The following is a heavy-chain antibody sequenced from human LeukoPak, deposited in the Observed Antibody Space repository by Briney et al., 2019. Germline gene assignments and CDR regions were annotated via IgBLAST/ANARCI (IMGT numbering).Heavy chain of an antibody. V-gene: IGHV3-30-3*01. Sequence: GGSLRLSCAASGFTFSSYAMHWVRQAPGKELEWVAVISYDGSNKYYADSVKGRFTISRDNAKSSLHLQMDSLRAEDTAVYYCTKHITTDATTPFYYGMDVWGQGTTVTVSS. J-gene: IGHJ6*02. CDR2: ISYDGSNK. D-gene: IGHD3-22*01. CDR1: GFTFSSYA. CDR3: TKHITTDATTPFYYGMDV.